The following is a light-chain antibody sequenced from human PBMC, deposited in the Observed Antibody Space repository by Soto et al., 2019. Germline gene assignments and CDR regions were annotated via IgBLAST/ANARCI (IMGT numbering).Light chain of an antibody. CDR3: GSWDSSLSAYV. Sequence: QSVLTQPPSVSAAPGQKVTISCSGSSSNIGGNSVSWYQQLPGTAPKLLIYDDDKRPSGILDRFSGSKSGTSATLGITGFQTGDEADYYCGSWDSSLSAYVFATGTKVTVL. CDR2: DDD. V-gene: IGLV1-51*01. J-gene: IGLJ1*01. CDR1: SSNIGGNS.